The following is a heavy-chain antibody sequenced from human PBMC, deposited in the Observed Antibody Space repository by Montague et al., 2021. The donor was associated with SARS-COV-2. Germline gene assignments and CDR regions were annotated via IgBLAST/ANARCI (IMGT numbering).Heavy chain of an antibody. Sequence: SLRLSCAASGFTFSSNALHWVRQAPGKGLEWVADISHEGSYKYYADSVKGRFTISRDNSKNTLYLDMNSLRAEDTALYYCARDLESTGYFDPYYYHGMDVWGQGTTVTVSS. CDR1: GFTFSSNA. CDR2: ISHEGSYK. D-gene: IGHD3-9*01. V-gene: IGHV3-30*04. CDR3: ARDLESTGYFDPYYYHGMDV. J-gene: IGHJ6*02.